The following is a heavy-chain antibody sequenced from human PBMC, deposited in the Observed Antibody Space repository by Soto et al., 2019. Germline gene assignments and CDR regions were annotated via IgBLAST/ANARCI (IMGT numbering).Heavy chain of an antibody. CDR1: GFTFSSYA. Sequence: GGSLRLSCAASGFTFSSYAMNWVRQAPGRGLEWVGRIKGKTEGETTDYAAPVKGRFTISRDNSQKTVYLQMNSLKTEDTAVYFCASSPDCRECYVGEYFQLWGQGTLVTVSS. J-gene: IGHJ1*01. CDR2: IKGKTEGETT. CDR3: ASSPDCRECYVGEYFQL. V-gene: IGHV3-15*07. D-gene: IGHD2-2*01.